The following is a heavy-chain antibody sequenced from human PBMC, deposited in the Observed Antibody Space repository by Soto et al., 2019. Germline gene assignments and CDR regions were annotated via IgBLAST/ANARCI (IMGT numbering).Heavy chain of an antibody. D-gene: IGHD7-27*01. CDR2: MSPKTANT. CDR1: GYTFTSYD. J-gene: IGHJ5*01. V-gene: IGHV1-8*01. Sequence: QVQLVQSGAEVKKPGASVKVSCKASGYTFTSYDINWVRQTAGQGLEWMGWMSPKTANTGYAQKFQGRVTMTRSTYISTAYMELSSLTSEDTAVYYCTGGPPNWGFDSWGQGTPVTVSS. CDR3: TGGPPNWGFDS.